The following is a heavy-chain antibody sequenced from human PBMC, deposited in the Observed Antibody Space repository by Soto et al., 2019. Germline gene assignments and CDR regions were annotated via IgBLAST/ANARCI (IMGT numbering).Heavy chain of an antibody. Sequence: KVSSKASGGTFSSYAISLVRQMPGNGLEWMGLIFPSDSDTRYSPSFQGQVTISVDKSISTAYLQWSSLKASDTAIYYCARQYVSVPTIPMLSYDFWGQGTRVTVSS. V-gene: IGHV5-51*01. CDR3: ARQYVSVPTIPMLSYDF. D-gene: IGHD5-12*01. CDR1: GGTFSSYA. CDR2: IFPSDSDT. J-gene: IGHJ4*02.